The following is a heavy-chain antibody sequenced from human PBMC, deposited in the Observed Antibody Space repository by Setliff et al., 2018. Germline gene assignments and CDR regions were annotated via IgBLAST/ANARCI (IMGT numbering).Heavy chain of an antibody. J-gene: IGHJ3*02. CDR3: ARVGGYSYAFDI. V-gene: IGHV4-34*12. CDR1: GGSFSGYY. Sequence: SETLSLTCAVYGGSFSGYYWSWIRQPPGKRLEWIGEIIHSGSTNYNPSLKSRVTISMDTSKNQFSLKVNSVTAADTAVYYCARVGGYSYAFDIWGQGTMVTVSS. CDR2: IIHSGST. D-gene: IGHD2-15*01.